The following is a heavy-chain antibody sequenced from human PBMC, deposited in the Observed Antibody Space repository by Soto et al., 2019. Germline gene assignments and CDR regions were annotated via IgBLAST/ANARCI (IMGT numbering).Heavy chain of an antibody. Sequence: EVQLLESGGGLVQPGGSLRLSCAASGFTFSNYAMSWVRQAPGKGLEWVSAISNSGGTTYYADSVKGRFTISRDNSKDTLHLQMNSRRAEDTAVYYCAKTPRQWLVYFDYWGQGTLVTVSS. CDR2: ISNSGGTT. J-gene: IGHJ4*02. CDR1: GFTFSNYA. D-gene: IGHD6-19*01. CDR3: AKTPRQWLVYFDY. V-gene: IGHV3-23*01.